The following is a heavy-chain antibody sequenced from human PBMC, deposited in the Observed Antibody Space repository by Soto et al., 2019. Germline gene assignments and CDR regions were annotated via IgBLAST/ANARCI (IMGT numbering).Heavy chain of an antibody. Sequence: LTCSVSGGSISSYYWSWILQPPGKGLEWIGYIYYSGSTNYNPSLKSRVTISVDTSKNQFSLKLSSVTAADTAVYYCARKSGGYYYGMDVWGQGPPVTFYS. J-gene: IGHJ6*02. CDR3: ARKSGGYYYGMDV. V-gene: IGHV4-59*01. CDR2: IYYSGST. D-gene: IGHD3-16*01. CDR1: GGSISSYY.